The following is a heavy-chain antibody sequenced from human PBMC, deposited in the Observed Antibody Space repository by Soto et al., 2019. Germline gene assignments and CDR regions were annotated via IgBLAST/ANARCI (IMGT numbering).Heavy chain of an antibody. CDR3: ARGDATKIVVTTYYGMDV. Sequence: VQQVQSGAEVKKPGSSVKVSCKASGGSLSNYGISWVRQAPGQGLEWMGGIIPVFGTANYAQKFQGRVTITADESTSIVYMDVTSLRSEDTAVYYCARGDATKIVVTTYYGMDVWGQGTTVTVSS. CDR2: IIPVFGTA. D-gene: IGHD4-17*01. V-gene: IGHV1-69*12. J-gene: IGHJ6*02. CDR1: GGSLSNYG.